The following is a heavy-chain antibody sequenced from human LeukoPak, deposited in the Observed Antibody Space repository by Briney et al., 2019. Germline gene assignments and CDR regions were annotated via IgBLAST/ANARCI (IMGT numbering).Heavy chain of an antibody. CDR2: IIPIFGTA. CDR1: GGTFSSYA. J-gene: IGHJ4*02. V-gene: IGHV1-69*05. Sequence: SVKVSCKASGGTFSSYAISWARQAPGQGLEWMGRIIPIFGTANYAQKFQGRVTITTDESTSTAYMELSSLRSEDTAVYYCARGRYYYDSSGYYEEHNFDYWGQGTLVTVSS. CDR3: ARGRYYYDSSGYYEEHNFDY. D-gene: IGHD3-22*01.